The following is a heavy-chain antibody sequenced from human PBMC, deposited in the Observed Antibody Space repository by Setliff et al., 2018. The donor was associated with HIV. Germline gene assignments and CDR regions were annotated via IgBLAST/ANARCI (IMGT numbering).Heavy chain of an antibody. V-gene: IGHV4-38-2*02. CDR1: GYSISSGYY. D-gene: IGHD5-18*01. J-gene: IGHJ4*02. CDR2: IYHSGST. CDR3: ARGGGPDTNFDL. Sequence: SETLSLTCTVSGYSISSGYYWGWIRQPPGKGLEWIGSIYHSGSTYYNPSLKSRVTISVDTSKNQFSLKLSSVTAADRAVYYCARGGGPDTNFDLWGQGTLVTVSS.